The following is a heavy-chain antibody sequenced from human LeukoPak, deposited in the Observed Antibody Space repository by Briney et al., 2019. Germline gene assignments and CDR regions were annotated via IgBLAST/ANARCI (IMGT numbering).Heavy chain of an antibody. D-gene: IGHD6-19*01. V-gene: IGHV1-18*01. J-gene: IGHJ6*03. CDR2: ISTSTGDT. Sequence: ASVKVSCKTSGYSFILCGISWVRQAPGQGPEWMGWISTSTGDTKYTQKFQGRVTLTTDTSTSTAYMELSSLRSDDTAVYYCARAPYSSGWWGRGRDYMDVWGKGTTVTVSS. CDR3: ARAPYSSGWWGRGRDYMDV. CDR1: GYSFILCG.